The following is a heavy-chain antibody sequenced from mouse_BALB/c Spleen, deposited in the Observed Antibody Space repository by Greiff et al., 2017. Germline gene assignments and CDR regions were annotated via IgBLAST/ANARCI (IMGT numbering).Heavy chain of an antibody. CDR3: ARWTARAPYAMDY. D-gene: IGHD3-2*01. CDR1: GYSFTSCYS. CDR2: LHYSGST. J-gene: IGHJ4*01. Sequence: EVQLQQSGPDLVKPSQSLSLTCTVSGYSFTSCYSWHWIRPVPKNQLEWLGYLHYSGSTNYNPSLKSRISSTRDTSKNQFFLQLSSVTTEDTATYYGARWTARAPYAMDYWGQGTSVTVSS. V-gene: IGHV3-1*02.